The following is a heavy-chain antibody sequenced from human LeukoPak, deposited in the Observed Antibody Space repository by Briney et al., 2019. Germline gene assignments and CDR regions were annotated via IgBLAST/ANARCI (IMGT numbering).Heavy chain of an antibody. CDR1: GGSISSGGYY. V-gene: IGHV4-31*03. CDR2: IYYSGST. CDR3: ARENYYDSSGYDDAFDI. D-gene: IGHD3-22*01. J-gene: IGHJ3*02. Sequence: SETLSLTCTVSGGSISSGGYYWSWIRQHPGKGLEWIGYIYYSGSTYYNPSLKSRVTISVDTSKNQFSLKLSSVTAADTAVYYCARENYYDSSGYDDAFDIWGRGTMVTVSS.